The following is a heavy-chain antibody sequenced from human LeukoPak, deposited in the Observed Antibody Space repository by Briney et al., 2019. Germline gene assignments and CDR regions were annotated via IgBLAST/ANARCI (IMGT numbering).Heavy chain of an antibody. CDR2: ISAYNGNT. V-gene: IGHV1-18*01. CDR3: ARPYSGSREIWFDP. J-gene: IGHJ5*02. D-gene: IGHD1-26*01. CDR1: GYTFTSFG. Sequence: ASVKVSCKASGYTFTSFGISWVRQAPGQGLEWMGWISAYNGNTNYAQKLQGRVTMTTDTSTSTAYMELRSLRSDDTAVYYCARPYSGSREIWFDPWGQGTLVTVSS.